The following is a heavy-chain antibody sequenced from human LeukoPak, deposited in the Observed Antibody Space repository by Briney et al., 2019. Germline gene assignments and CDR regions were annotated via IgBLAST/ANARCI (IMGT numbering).Heavy chain of an antibody. CDR3: ASTSRYTGSDY. CDR2: IYHSGST. CDR1: GYSISSGYY. J-gene: IGHJ4*02. D-gene: IGHD3-16*02. Sequence: PSETLSLTCTVSGYSISSGYYWGWIRQPPGKGLEWIGSIYHSGSTYYNPSLKSRVTISVDTSKNQFSLKLSSVTAADTAVYYCASTSRYTGSDYWGQGTLVTVSS. V-gene: IGHV4-38-2*02.